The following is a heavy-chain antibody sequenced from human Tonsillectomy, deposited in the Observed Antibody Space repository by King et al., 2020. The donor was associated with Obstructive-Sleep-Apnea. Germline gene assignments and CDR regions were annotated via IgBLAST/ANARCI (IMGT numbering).Heavy chain of an antibody. D-gene: IGHD4-23*01. CDR2: IYYSGST. CDR3: ARDDYGGNGFDY. V-gene: IGHV4-39*07. Sequence: QLQESGPGLVKPSETLSLTCTVSGGSISSSSYYWGWIRQPPGKGLEGFGRIYYSGSTYYNPSLKSRVTISVDTSKNQFSLKLSSVTAADTAVYYCARDDYGGNGFDYWGQGTLVTVSS. J-gene: IGHJ4*02. CDR1: GGSISSSSYY.